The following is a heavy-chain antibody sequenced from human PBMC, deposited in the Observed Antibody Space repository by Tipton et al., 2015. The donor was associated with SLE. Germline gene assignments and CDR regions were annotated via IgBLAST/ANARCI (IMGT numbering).Heavy chain of an antibody. Sequence: TLSLTCTVSGGSISSAGYYWSWIRQLPGKGLEWIGHIYDSGSTFYSPSLKGRVTLSLGTSDNQFSLRLNSVTPADTAVYFCARDRGYSDSSGYYPYDAFDIWGQGTVVSVSS. V-gene: IGHV4-31*03. CDR2: IYDSGST. J-gene: IGHJ3*02. D-gene: IGHD3-22*01. CDR1: GGSISSAGYY. CDR3: ARDRGYSDSSGYYPYDAFDI.